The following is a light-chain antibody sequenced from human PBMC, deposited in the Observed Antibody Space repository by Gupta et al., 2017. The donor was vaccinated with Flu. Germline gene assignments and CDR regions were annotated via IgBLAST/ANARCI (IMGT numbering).Light chain of an antibody. J-gene: IGLJ2*01. Sequence: SALTQPASVPGSPGQSITISCIGTSSDVGSYNLVSWYQQSPGRAPKLVIFEVTKRPSGVSDRFSGSKSAVTASLTISGLQADDEGDYYCCSYVGDNSLIFGGGTKLTVL. CDR1: SSDVGSYNL. CDR3: CSYVGDNSLI. V-gene: IGLV2-23*02. CDR2: EVT.